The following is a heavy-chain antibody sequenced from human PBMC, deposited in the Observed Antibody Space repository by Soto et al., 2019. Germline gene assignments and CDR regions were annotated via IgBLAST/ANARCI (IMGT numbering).Heavy chain of an antibody. CDR1: GGSFSCYY. Sequence: KTSETLSLTCAVYGGSFSCYYWIWIRQPPGKGLEWIGEINHSGSTNYNPSLKSRATISVDTSKNQFSLKLSSVTAADTAVYYCASLLSGYYFDYWGQGTLVTVSS. J-gene: IGHJ4*02. CDR2: INHSGST. CDR3: ASLLSGYYFDY. V-gene: IGHV4-34*01. D-gene: IGHD3-22*01.